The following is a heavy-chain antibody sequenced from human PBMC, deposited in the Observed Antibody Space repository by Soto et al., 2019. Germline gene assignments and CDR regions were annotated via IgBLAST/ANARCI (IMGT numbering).Heavy chain of an antibody. Sequence: EVQLVESGGGLVLPGGSLRLSCAASGFTFSRYWMHWVRQAPGKGLVWVSRISSYGSDTHYADSVKGRFTISRNNAKNTLYLQMTRLRADDTAVYYCAGDYAYAEGDYVYGIDVWGQGTTVTVSS. V-gene: IGHV3-74*01. CDR3: AGDYAYAEGDYVYGIDV. CDR1: GFTFSRYW. CDR2: ISSYGSDT. J-gene: IGHJ6*02. D-gene: IGHD3-16*01.